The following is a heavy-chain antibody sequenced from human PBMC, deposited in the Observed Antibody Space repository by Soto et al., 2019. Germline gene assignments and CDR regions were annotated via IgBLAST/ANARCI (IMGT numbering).Heavy chain of an antibody. CDR1: GYSFTSYW. D-gene: IGHD3-10*01. V-gene: IGHV5-10-1*01. J-gene: IGHJ4*02. CDR3: AASSGSYDNLYYFDY. Sequence: GESLKISCKGSGYSFTSYWISWVRQMPGKGLEWMGRIDPSDSYTNYSPSFQGHVTISADKSISTAYLQWSSLKASDTAMYYCAASSGSYDNLYYFDYWGQGTLVTVSS. CDR2: IDPSDSYT.